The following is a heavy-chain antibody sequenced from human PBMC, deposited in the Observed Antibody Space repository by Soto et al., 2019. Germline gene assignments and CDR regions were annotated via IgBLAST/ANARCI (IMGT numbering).Heavy chain of an antibody. Sequence: QVQLVQSGAEVRKPGASVKVSCKASGYTLTAYYLHWVRQAPGQGLEWVGWIHPNSGDTNYAQKFQGRVTLTRDTALSTAYMDLKRLNFNDTAIYYCARADCSGGSCHTCDNWGQGTLITVSS. D-gene: IGHD2-15*01. CDR3: ARADCSGGSCHTCDN. CDR2: IHPNSGDT. J-gene: IGHJ4*02. V-gene: IGHV1-2*02. CDR1: GYTLTAYY.